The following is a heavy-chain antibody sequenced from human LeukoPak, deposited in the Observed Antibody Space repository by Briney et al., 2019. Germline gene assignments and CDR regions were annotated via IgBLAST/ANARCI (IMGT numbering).Heavy chain of an antibody. J-gene: IGHJ4*02. Sequence: KSSETLSLTCTVSGGSISGYYWSWIRQPPGKGLEWIGYIYYSGSTNYNPSLKSRLTISVDTSKNQFSLRLTSVTAADTAVYYCARVDSSWYPGEFDYWGQGTLVTVSS. D-gene: IGHD6-13*01. CDR2: IYYSGST. CDR3: ARVDSSWYPGEFDY. CDR1: GGSISGYY. V-gene: IGHV4-59*01.